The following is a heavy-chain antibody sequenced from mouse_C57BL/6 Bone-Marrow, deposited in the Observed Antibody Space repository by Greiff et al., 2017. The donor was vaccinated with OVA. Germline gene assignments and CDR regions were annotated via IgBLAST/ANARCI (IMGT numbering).Heavy chain of an antibody. CDR2: INPSSGYT. CDR1: GYTFTSYW. J-gene: IGHJ4*01. Sequence: VKVVESGAELAKPGASVKLSCKASGYTFTSYWMHWVKQRPGQGLEWIGYINPSSGYTKYNQKFKDKATLTADKSSSTAYMQLSSLTYEDAAVYYCANYYGSSPSMDYWGQGTSVTVSS. CDR3: ANYYGSSPSMDY. D-gene: IGHD1-1*01. V-gene: IGHV1-7*01.